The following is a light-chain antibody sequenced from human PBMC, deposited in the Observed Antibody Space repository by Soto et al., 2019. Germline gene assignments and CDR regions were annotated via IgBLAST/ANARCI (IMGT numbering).Light chain of an antibody. CDR2: GNT. CDR3: NSYAGSNTV. CDR1: STNIGAGYD. Sequence: QSVLTQPPSVSGAPGQRVSMSWTGSSTNIGAGYDVHWYQQRPGTAPKLLIVGNTIRPSGVPDRFSGSKSGNTASLTVSGLQAEDEADYYCNSYAGSNTVFGTGTKVTVL. V-gene: IGLV1-40*01. J-gene: IGLJ1*01.